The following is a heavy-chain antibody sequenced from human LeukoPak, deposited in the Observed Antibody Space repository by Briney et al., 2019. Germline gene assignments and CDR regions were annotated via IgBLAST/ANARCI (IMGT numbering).Heavy chain of an antibody. CDR2: ITGSGDYT. CDR3: AKRSGINYGYFAS. Sequence: GGSLRLSCVASGFIFSIYAMGWVRQGPGKGLEWVSAITGSGDYTDYADSVKGRFTISRDNSKNTAYLQMISLRAEDTAVYYCAKRSGINYGYFASWGQGALVTVSS. V-gene: IGHV3-23*01. CDR1: GFIFSIYA. J-gene: IGHJ4*02. D-gene: IGHD1-26*01.